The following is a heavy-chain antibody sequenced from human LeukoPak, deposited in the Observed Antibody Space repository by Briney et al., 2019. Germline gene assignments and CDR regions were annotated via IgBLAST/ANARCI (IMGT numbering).Heavy chain of an antibody. CDR3: ARDRSIAAAGTVPPSYFDY. J-gene: IGHJ4*02. Sequence: PGGSLRLSCAASGFTFSSYSMNWVRQAPGKGLEWVSFISSSRSYIYYADSVKGRFTISRDNAKNSLYLQMNSLRAEDTAVYYCARDRSIAAAGTVPPSYFDYWGQGTLVTVSS. V-gene: IGHV3-21*01. CDR2: ISSSRSYI. CDR1: GFTFSSYS. D-gene: IGHD6-13*01.